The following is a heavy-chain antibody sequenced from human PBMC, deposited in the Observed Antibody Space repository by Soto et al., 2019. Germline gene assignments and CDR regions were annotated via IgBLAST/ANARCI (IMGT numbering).Heavy chain of an antibody. CDR1: GGSVSSGSYY. Sequence: PSETLSLTCTVSGGSVSSGSYYWSWIRQPPGKGLEWIGYIYYSGSTNYNPSLKSRVTISVDTSKNQFSLKLSSVTAADTAVYYCARDRVVVVPAATGYYGMDVWGQGTTVTVSS. D-gene: IGHD2-2*01. V-gene: IGHV4-61*01. CDR3: ARDRVVVVPAATGYYGMDV. J-gene: IGHJ6*02. CDR2: IYYSGST.